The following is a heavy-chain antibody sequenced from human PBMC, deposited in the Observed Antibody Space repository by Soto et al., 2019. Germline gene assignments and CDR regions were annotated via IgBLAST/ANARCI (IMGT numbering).Heavy chain of an antibody. CDR1: GFTVSDYD. CDR3: ARDFRLMVGGAGFDY. J-gene: IGHJ4*02. Sequence: GGSLRLSCAASGFTVSDYDMGWVRQAPGKGLEWVSLIRGDGGATYHADSVEGRLTISRDTSENTVYLQMNSLRAEDTALYYCARDFRLMVGGAGFDYWGQGISVTVSS. D-gene: IGHD3-10*01. CDR2: IRGDGGAT. V-gene: IGHV3-23*01.